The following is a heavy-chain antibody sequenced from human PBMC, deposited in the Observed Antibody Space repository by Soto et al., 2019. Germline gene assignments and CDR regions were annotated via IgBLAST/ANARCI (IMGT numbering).Heavy chain of an antibody. D-gene: IGHD6-25*01. CDR3: ATSDEAEYYFDY. Sequence: ASVKVCCEVSGYTLTELSMHWVRQAPGKGLEWMGDFDPEDGETIYAQKFQGRVTMTEDTSTDTAYMELSSLRSEDTAVYYCATSDEAEYYFDYWGQGTLVTVSS. CDR2: FDPEDGET. CDR1: GYTLTELS. J-gene: IGHJ4*02. V-gene: IGHV1-24*01.